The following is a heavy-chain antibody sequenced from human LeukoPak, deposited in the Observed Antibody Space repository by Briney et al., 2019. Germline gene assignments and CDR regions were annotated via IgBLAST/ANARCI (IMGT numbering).Heavy chain of an antibody. CDR3: AKDRECGGGTCYWSYFDY. CDR2: ISGGGGST. CDR1: GFTFSSCS. D-gene: IGHD2-15*01. J-gene: IGHJ4*02. V-gene: IGHV3-23*02. Sequence: GGTLRLSCAASGFTFSSCSMKWVRQAPAEGVVWGSAISGGGGSTYYDASLKGRFTISGDNSKNTLFLQMNSLRAEDTAVYYCAKDRECGGGTCYWSYFDYWGQGTLVTVSS.